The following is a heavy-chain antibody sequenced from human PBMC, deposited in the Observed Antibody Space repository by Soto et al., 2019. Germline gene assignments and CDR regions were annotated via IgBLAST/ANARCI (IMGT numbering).Heavy chain of an antibody. Sequence: SSETLSLTCAVSGDSIKTETWWSWLRQLPGTGLEWIGEIKHTGDANANPALRSRVSMSVDRTKNQFFLNLRSVSAADTAVYYCARVYCGGDCYSEGSKFYYYYGMDVWGQGTTVTVSS. V-gene: IGHV4-4*02. CDR3: ARVYCGGDCYSEGSKFYYYYGMDV. CDR1: GDSIKTETW. D-gene: IGHD2-21*02. CDR2: IKHTGDA. J-gene: IGHJ6*02.